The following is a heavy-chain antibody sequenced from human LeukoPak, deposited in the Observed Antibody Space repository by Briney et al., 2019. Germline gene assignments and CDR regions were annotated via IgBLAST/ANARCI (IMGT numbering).Heavy chain of an antibody. J-gene: IGHJ4*02. CDR3: ARVGYCSSTSCQPGDY. V-gene: IGHV1-69*04. CDR2: IIPIFGIA. Sequence: ASVKVSCKASGGTFSSYAISWVRQAPGQGLEWMGRIIPIFGIANYAQKFQGRVTITADKSTSTAYMELSSLRSEDTAVYYCARVGYCSSTSCQPGDYWGQGTLVTVSS. CDR1: GGTFSSYA. D-gene: IGHD2-2*01.